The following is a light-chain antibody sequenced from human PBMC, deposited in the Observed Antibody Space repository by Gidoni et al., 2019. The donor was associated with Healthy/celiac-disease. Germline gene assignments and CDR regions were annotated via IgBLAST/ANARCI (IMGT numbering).Light chain of an antibody. V-gene: IGLV3-21*02. CDR3: QVWDSSSDVV. Sequence: SYVLTHPPSVSVAPGQTARITCGGNNIGSKSVHWYQQKPGQAPVLVVYDDSDRPSGIPGRFSGSNSGNTATLTISRVEAGDEADYYCQVWDSSSDVVFGGGTKLTVL. J-gene: IGLJ2*01. CDR2: DDS. CDR1: NIGSKS.